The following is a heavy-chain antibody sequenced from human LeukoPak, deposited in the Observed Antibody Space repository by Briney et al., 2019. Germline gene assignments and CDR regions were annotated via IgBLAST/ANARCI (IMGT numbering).Heavy chain of an antibody. CDR3: ARDSSGYYYVVY. V-gene: IGHV3-21*01. J-gene: IGHJ4*02. Sequence: AQSLRLSCAASGFTFSSYSMNWVRQAARKGLEWVSSISSSSSYIYYAGLGKGRFSISRDNDKHTLYLQMHSLRAEDTAVYYCARDSSGYYYVVYWGQGTLDSVSS. CDR1: GFTFSSYS. D-gene: IGHD3-22*01. CDR2: ISSSSSYI.